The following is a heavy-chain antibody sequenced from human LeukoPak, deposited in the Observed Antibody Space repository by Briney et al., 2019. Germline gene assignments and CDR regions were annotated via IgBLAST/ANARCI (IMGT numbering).Heavy chain of an antibody. D-gene: IGHD2-2*02. CDR3: ARDGVAEYCSSTSCYTRDNWFDP. CDR1: GFTFSSYS. V-gene: IGHV3-48*04. CDR2: ISSSSSTI. J-gene: IGHJ5*02. Sequence: GGSLRLSCAASGFTFSSYSMNWVRQAPGKGLEWVSYISSSSSTIYYADSVKGRFTISRDNAKNSLYLQMNSLRAEDTAVYYCARDGVAEYCSSTSCYTRDNWFDPWGQGTLVTVSS.